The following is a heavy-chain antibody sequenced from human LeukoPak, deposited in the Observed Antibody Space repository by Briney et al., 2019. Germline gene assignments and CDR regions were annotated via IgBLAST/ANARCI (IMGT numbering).Heavy chain of an antibody. D-gene: IGHD2-2*01. CDR2: IYYSGST. CDR1: GGSISSSSYY. V-gene: IGHV4-39*01. J-gene: IGHJ3*02. CDR3: ASYCSSTSCHDDALDI. Sequence: PSETLSLTCTVSGGSISSSSYYWGWIRQPPGKGLEWIGSIYYSGSTYYNPSLKSRVTISVDTSKNQSSLKLSSVTAADTAVYYCASYCSSTSCHDDALDIWGQGTMVTVSS.